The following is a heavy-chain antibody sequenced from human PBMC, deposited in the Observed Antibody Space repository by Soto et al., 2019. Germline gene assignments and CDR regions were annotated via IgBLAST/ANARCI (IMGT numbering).Heavy chain of an antibody. V-gene: IGHV4-31*03. CDR2: IYYSGST. J-gene: IGHJ5*02. CDR1: GGSISSGGYY. D-gene: IGHD5-12*01. CDR3: ARTPLEMATIIRFDP. Sequence: SETLCLTCTVSGGSISSGGYYWSWIRQHPGKGLEWIGYIYYSGSTYYNPSLKSRVTISVDTSKNQFSPKLSSVTAADTAVYYCARTPLEMATIIRFDPWGQGTLVTVSS.